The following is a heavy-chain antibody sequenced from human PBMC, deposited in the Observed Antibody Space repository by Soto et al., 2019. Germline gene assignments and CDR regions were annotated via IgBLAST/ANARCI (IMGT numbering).Heavy chain of an antibody. Sequence: GGSLRLSCAASGFTFNNYAMSWVRQAPGKGLEWLSAISGSGGDTYYADSVKGRFTLSRDNSNSTLFLHMNSLRAEDTAVYYCAEAASRSGLTNPSLDKWGQGGLVTVSS. CDR1: GFTFNNYA. D-gene: IGHD3-3*01. CDR3: AEAASRSGLTNPSLDK. J-gene: IGHJ1*01. CDR2: ISGSGGDT. V-gene: IGHV3-23*01.